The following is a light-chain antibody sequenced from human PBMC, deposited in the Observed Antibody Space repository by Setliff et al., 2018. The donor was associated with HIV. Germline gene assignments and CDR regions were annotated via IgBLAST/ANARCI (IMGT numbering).Light chain of an antibody. V-gene: IGLV2-14*02. Sequence: QSALTQPASVSGSPGQSITISCTGTSSDIGRYNLVSWYQQYPGKAPKLMIYEVSNRPSGVSNRFSGSKSGNTASLSISGLQAEDEADYYCSSYTGKNTNTYVFGTGTKVTVL. CDR3: SSYTGKNTNTYV. CDR2: EVS. J-gene: IGLJ1*01. CDR1: SSDIGRYNL.